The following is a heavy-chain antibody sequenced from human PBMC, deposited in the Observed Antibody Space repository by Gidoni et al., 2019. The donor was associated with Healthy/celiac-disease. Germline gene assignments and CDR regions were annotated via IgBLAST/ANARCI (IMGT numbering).Heavy chain of an antibody. D-gene: IGHD2-21*01. Sequence: QVQLQQWGAGLLKPPATLSLTCAVYGGSFSGYYWSWIRQPPGKGLEWIGEINHSGSTNYNPSLKSRVTISVDTSKNQFSLKLSSVTAADTAVYYCARGHILWWSGDYYYGMDVWGQGTTVTVSS. J-gene: IGHJ6*02. CDR1: GGSFSGYY. CDR3: ARGHILWWSGDYYYGMDV. CDR2: INHSGST. V-gene: IGHV4-34*01.